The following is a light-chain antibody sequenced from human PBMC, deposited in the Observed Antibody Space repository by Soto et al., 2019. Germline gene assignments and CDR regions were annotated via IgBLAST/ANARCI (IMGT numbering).Light chain of an antibody. J-gene: IGKJ5*01. CDR1: QGISSY. Sequence: DIQLTQSPSFLSASVGDRVTITCRASQGISSYLAWYHQKPGRAPKLLIYAASSLQSGIPSRFSGSGSGTEFTLTISSLQPEDFATYYCHQLYACPISFGQGTRLEIK. CDR2: AAS. V-gene: IGKV1-9*01. CDR3: HQLYACPIS.